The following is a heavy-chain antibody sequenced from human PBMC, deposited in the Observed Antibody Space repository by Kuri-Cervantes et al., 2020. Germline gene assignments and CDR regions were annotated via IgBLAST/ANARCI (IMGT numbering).Heavy chain of an antibody. V-gene: IGHV3-20*04. CDR2: INWNGGST. Sequence: LSLTCAASGFTFDDYGMSWVRQAPGKGLEWVSGINWNGGSTGYADSVKGRFTISRDNAMKSLYLQMDTLRVEDTAIYYCTRGLQYSSDLWGQGTLVTVSS. CDR3: TRGLQYSSDL. CDR1: GFTFDDYG. J-gene: IGHJ4*02. D-gene: IGHD4-11*01.